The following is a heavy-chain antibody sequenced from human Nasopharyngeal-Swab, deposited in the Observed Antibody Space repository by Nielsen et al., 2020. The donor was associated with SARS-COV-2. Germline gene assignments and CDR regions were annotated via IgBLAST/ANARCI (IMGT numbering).Heavy chain of an antibody. CDR3: ARGPGMYYYDSSGYYRGRYYYYMDV. J-gene: IGHJ6*03. V-gene: IGHV4-34*01. CDR2: INHSGST. Sequence: SETPSPTFAVFGGSFSGYFWGWNPHPPGKGLEGVGEINHSGSTNYNPSLKSRVTISVDTSKNQFSLKLSSVTAADTAVYYCARGPGMYYYDSSGYYRGRYYYYMDVWGKGTTVTVSS. CDR1: GGSFSGYF. D-gene: IGHD3-22*01.